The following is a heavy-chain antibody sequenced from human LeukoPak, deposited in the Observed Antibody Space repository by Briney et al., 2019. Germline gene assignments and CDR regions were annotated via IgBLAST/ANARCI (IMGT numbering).Heavy chain of an antibody. Sequence: GRSLRLSCAASGFTFSSYGMHWVRQAPGKGLEWVAVISYDGSNKYYADSVKGRFTISRDNSKNTLYLQMNSLRAEDTAVYYCAKGGAAAGTDYWGQGTLVTVSS. J-gene: IGHJ4*02. CDR3: AKGGAAAGTDY. V-gene: IGHV3-30*18. CDR2: ISYDGSNK. D-gene: IGHD6-13*01. CDR1: GFTFSSYG.